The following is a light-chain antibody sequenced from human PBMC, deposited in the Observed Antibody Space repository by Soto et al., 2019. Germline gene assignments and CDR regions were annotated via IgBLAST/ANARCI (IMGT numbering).Light chain of an antibody. J-gene: IGKJ1*01. CDR2: KVS. Sequence: EVVMTQSPLSLPVTLGQPASISCRSSQSLVYSDGHTYLNWFQQRPGESPRRLIYKVSNRDSGVPDRFSGSGSGTDFTLKISRVEADDVGVYYCMQGTHWWTFGQGTKVEIK. CDR1: QSLVYSDGHTY. CDR3: MQGTHWWT. V-gene: IGKV2-30*01.